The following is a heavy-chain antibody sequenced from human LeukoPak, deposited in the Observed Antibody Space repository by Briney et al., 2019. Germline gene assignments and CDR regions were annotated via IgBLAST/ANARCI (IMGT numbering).Heavy chain of an antibody. J-gene: IGHJ4*02. CDR2: INAGNGNT. V-gene: IGHV1-3*01. D-gene: IGHD3-10*01. Sequence: ASVKVSCKASGYTFTSYAMHWVRQAPGQRLEWMGWINAGNGNTKYSQKFQGRVTITRDTSASTAYMELSSLRSEDTAVHYCARDSSGSYSLDYWGQGTLVTVSS. CDR1: GYTFTSYA. CDR3: ARDSSGSYSLDY.